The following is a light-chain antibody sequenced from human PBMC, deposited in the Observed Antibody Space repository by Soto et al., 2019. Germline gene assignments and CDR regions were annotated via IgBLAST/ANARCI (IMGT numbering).Light chain of an antibody. CDR2: KAS. CDR3: QQYNGT. CDR1: QSISSW. V-gene: IGKV1-5*03. J-gene: IGKJ1*01. Sequence: DIQMTQSPSTLSASVGARVTITCRASQSISSWLAWYQQKPGKAPKLLIYKASSLESGVPSSFSGSGSGTEFTLTISSLQSDDFSTYYCQQYNGTFGQGTKGDI.